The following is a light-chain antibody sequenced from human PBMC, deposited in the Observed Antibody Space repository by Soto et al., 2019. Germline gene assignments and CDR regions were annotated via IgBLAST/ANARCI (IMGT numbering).Light chain of an antibody. Sequence: EIVLTQSPATLSLSPGESDTLSCRASQNISTSLAWYKQKPGQAPRLLIYDASDRATGIPARFSGSGSGTDFPRTISSLEPEDFAVYYCQQRGNRPPLTVGGGTKVEIK. J-gene: IGKJ4*01. CDR1: QNISTS. CDR2: DAS. CDR3: QQRGNRPPLT. V-gene: IGKV3-11*01.